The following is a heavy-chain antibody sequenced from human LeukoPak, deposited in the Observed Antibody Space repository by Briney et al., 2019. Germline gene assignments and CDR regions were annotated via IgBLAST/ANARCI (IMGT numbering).Heavy chain of an antibody. V-gene: IGHV3-21*01. CDR2: ISSSSSYI. Sequence: GGSLRLSCAASGFTFSSYSMNWVRQAPGKGLEWVSSISSSSSYIYYADSVKGRFTISRDNAKNSLYLQMNSLRAEDTAVYYCAKVPRYCSSTSCLYYFDYWGQGTLVTVSS. CDR1: GFTFSSYS. CDR3: AKVPRYCSSTSCLYYFDY. J-gene: IGHJ4*02. D-gene: IGHD2-2*01.